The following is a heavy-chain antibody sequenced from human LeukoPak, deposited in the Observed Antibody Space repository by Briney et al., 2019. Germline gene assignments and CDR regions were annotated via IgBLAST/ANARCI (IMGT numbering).Heavy chain of an antibody. Sequence: SVKVSCKASGGTFSSYAISWVRQAPGQGLEWMGGIIPIFGTANYAQKFQGRVTITADESTSTAYMELSSLRSEDTAVYYCARDRGDSSGYYPLEGPFDYWGQGTLVTVSS. V-gene: IGHV1-69*13. CDR3: ARDRGDSSGYYPLEGPFDY. CDR2: IIPIFGTA. CDR1: GGTFSSYA. J-gene: IGHJ4*02. D-gene: IGHD3-22*01.